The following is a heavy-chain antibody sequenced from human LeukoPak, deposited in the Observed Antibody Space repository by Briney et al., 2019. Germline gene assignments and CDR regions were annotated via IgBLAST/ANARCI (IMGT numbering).Heavy chain of an antibody. CDR3: AKSGSNSDYYFYYMDV. CDR2: ISSSSSTI. V-gene: IGHV3-48*01. CDR1: GFTFSSYS. D-gene: IGHD4-11*01. Sequence: PGGSLRLSCAASGFTFSSYSMNWVRQAPGKGLEWVSYISSSSSTIYYADSVKGRFTISRDNAKNSLYLQMNSLRAEDTAVYYCAKSGSNSDYYFYYMDVWGKGTTVTVSS. J-gene: IGHJ6*03.